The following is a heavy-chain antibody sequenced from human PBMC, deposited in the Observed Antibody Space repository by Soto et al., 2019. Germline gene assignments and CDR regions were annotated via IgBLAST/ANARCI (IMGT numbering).Heavy chain of an antibody. CDR2: ISYDGSNK. D-gene: IGHD5-12*01. CDR1: GFTFSSYA. J-gene: IGHJ6*02. Sequence: GGSLRLSCAASGFTFSSYAMHWVRQAPGKGLEWVAVISYDGSNKYYADSVKGRFTISRENSKNTLYLQMNSLRAEDTAVYYCARERSEMATITPYYYYGMDVWGQGTTVTVSS. CDR3: ARERSEMATITPYYYYGMDV. V-gene: IGHV3-30-3*01.